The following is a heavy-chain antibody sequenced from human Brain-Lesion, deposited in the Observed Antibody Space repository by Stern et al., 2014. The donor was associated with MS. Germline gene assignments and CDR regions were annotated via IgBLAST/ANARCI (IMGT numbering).Heavy chain of an antibody. J-gene: IGHJ4*02. V-gene: IGHV1-24*01. CDR3: ATLSPGAGGNYYRHFDY. CDR2: FDTEDGET. CDR1: GYTLTELS. Sequence: QVQLGQSGAEVKKPGASVKVSCKVSGYTLTELSMHWVRQAPRKGIEWMGGFDTEDGETIYAQKFQGRVTMTEDTSTDTAYMELSSLRSEDTAVYYCATLSPGAGGNYYRHFDYWGQGTLVTVSS. D-gene: IGHD1-26*01.